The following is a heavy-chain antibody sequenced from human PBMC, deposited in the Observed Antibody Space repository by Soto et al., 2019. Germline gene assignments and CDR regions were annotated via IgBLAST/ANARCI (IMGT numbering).Heavy chain of an antibody. Sequence: EVRLVESGGGLVQPGGSLRLSCAASGFTFSSYGMNWVRQAPGKGLEWVSFIGSAGSTIYYADSVKGRFTISRDNAKTSLYLQMNSLRYEDTAVYYCARAFRGAGADYWGQGTLVTVSS. CDR2: IGSAGSTI. J-gene: IGHJ4*02. CDR3: ARAFRGAGADY. V-gene: IGHV3-48*02. CDR1: GFTFSSYG. D-gene: IGHD1-26*01.